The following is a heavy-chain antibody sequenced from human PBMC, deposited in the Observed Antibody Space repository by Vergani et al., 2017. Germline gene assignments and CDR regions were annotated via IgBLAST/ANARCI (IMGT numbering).Heavy chain of an antibody. J-gene: IGHJ4*02. V-gene: IGHV3-15*01. CDR3: YTDYHDY. Sequence: EVQVVESGGGLIKPGGSLRLSCVVSGITFKNAWINWVRQAPGNGLEWIGRIRSKNDGGTADYAAPLKGRFTISRDDSKDSAFLLVNNLKTEDTAVYFCYTDYHDYWGQGTLVTVSS. CDR1: GITFKNAW. D-gene: IGHD2-2*02. CDR2: IRSKNDGGTA.